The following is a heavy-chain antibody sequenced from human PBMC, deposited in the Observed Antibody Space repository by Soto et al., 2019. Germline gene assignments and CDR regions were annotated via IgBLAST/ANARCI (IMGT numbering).Heavy chain of an antibody. CDR3: TRGKSIAVPAGP. Sequence: QVQLVQSGGEVKKPGASMKVSCTASGYTFATYGVSWVRQAPGRGLEWVGWVSAINGATSSAQNFQDRLIMTTDTSTSTAYMELRSLRSDDTAIYYCTRGKSIAVPAGPWGQGTLVTVSS. V-gene: IGHV1-18*01. CDR1: GYTFATYG. D-gene: IGHD6-19*01. J-gene: IGHJ5*02. CDR2: VSAINGAT.